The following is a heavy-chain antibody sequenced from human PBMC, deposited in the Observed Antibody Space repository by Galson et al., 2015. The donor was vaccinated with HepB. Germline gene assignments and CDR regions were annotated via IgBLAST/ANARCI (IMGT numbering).Heavy chain of an antibody. CDR3: ATRWIGLWAFDL. J-gene: IGHJ4*02. CDR1: GFTFSDYA. Sequence: SLRLSCAASGFTFSDYAMTWVRQAPGKGLEWVSTISGPGANTYYADSVKGRFTISRDNSRDTLYLQMNSLRTEDTAVYYCATRWIGLWAFDLWGQGTLVSVSS. V-gene: IGHV3-23*01. CDR2: ISGPGANT. D-gene: IGHD4/OR15-4a*01.